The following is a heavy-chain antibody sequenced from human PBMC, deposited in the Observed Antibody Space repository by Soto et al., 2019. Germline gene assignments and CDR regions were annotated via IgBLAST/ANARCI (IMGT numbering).Heavy chain of an antibody. J-gene: IGHJ4*02. Sequence: QVQLQESGPGLVKPSETLSLTCTVSGGSISSYYWSWIRQPPGKGLEWIGYIYYSGSTNYNPSLKSRVTRSVDTSKNQFSLKLSSVTAADTAVYYCARVSGTVVTRTLDYWGQGTLVTVSS. D-gene: IGHD2-15*01. V-gene: IGHV4-59*01. CDR1: GGSISSYY. CDR3: ARVSGTVVTRTLDY. CDR2: IYYSGST.